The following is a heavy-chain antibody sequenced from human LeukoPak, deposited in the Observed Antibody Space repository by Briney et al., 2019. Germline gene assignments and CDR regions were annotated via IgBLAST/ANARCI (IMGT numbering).Heavy chain of an antibody. CDR3: ARDDGGSSSSRYYYYMDV. CDR2: IYHSGST. V-gene: IGHV4-39*07. Sequence: SETLSLTCTVSGGSISSNSDYWGWIRQPPGKGLEWIGSIYHSGSTYYNPSLKSRVTISVDTSKNQFSLKLSSVTAADTAVYYCARDDGGSSSSRYYYYMDVWGKGTTVTVSS. D-gene: IGHD6-6*01. J-gene: IGHJ6*03. CDR1: GGSISSNSDY.